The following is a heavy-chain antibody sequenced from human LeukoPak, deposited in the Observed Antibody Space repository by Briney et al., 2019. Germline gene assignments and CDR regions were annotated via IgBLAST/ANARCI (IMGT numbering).Heavy chain of an antibody. CDR2: IHYSGSS. CDR1: GDSVSSYY. V-gene: IGHV4-59*08. J-gene: IGHJ4*02. D-gene: IGHD2-15*01. CDR3: VLAPNSNWFDF. Sequence: SETLSLTCSVSGDSVSSYYWNWIRQSPGRGLEWIGNIHYSGSSIYNPSLRSRVTMSIDTSKKQFFLKLTSVTAADTAVYYCVLAPNSNWFDFWGQGTLVTVSS.